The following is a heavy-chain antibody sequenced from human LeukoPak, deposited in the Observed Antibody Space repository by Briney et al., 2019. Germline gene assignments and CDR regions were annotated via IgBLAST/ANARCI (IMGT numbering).Heavy chain of an antibody. D-gene: IGHD3-16*01. CDR1: GASVSSGDYH. CDR3: VTYYVNGGGRGH. CDR2: HNGDP. J-gene: IGHJ4*02. Sequence: SETLSLTCTVSGASVSSGDYHWSWVRQAPGKGLEWIGHNGDPSYNPSLKSRVVISIDTSRNQFSLRLNSVTAADTATYFCVTYYVNGGGRGHWGPGALVTVSS. V-gene: IGHV4-61*08.